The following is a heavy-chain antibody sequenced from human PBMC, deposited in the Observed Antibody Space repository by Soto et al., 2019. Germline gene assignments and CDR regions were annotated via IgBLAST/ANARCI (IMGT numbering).Heavy chain of an antibody. Sequence: QVQLVQSGAEVKKPGASVNVSCKASGYTFTGYYIHWVRQAPGQGLEWMGWINPNSGGTKYAPKFQGRVTVTSDTSISTTYMELSGLRSDDTAVYYCARVQENCGGVSCYSKFDYCGQGTLVTVSS. D-gene: IGHD2-15*01. V-gene: IGHV1-2*02. CDR2: INPNSGGT. J-gene: IGHJ4*02. CDR3: ARVQENCGGVSCYSKFDY. CDR1: GYTFTGYY.